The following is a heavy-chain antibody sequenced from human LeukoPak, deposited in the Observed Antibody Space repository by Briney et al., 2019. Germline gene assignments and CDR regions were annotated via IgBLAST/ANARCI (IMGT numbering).Heavy chain of an antibody. CDR2: MSYDGSNK. J-gene: IGHJ3*02. CDR3: ARGHGGIVVVVRDAFAI. Sequence: PGGSLRLSCAASGFTFDTVAMHWVRQAPGKGLEWVAVMSYDGSNKYYADSVKGRFTISSDNSKNTLYLQMNSLRSEDTAVYYCARGHGGIVVVVRDAFAIWGQGTMVIVSS. V-gene: IGHV3-30-3*01. CDR1: GFTFDTVA. D-gene: IGHD2-15*01.